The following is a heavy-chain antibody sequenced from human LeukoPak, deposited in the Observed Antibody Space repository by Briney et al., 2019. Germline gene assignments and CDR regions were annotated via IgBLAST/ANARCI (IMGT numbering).Heavy chain of an antibody. CDR3: ARDQRYNGFDYSSH. CDR1: GFTLGTDG. CDR2: ISGSGGKT. D-gene: IGHD5-12*01. Sequence: PGGSLRLSCAASGFTLGTDGMSWVRQAPGKGLEWVATISGSGGKTCYGDSVKGRFTVSRDNSKNTLYLQMNSLRAEDTAIYYCARDQRYNGFDYSSHWGQGALVTVSS. V-gene: IGHV3-23*01. J-gene: IGHJ4*02.